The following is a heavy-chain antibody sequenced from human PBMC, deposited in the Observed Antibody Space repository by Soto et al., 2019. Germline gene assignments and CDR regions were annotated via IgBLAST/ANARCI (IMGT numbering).Heavy chain of an antibody. CDR2: ISGSGGST. J-gene: IGHJ4*02. V-gene: IGHV3-23*01. D-gene: IGHD2-8*01. CDR1: GFTFSSYA. Sequence: GGSLRLSCAASGFTFSSYAMSWGRQAPWKGLEWVSAISGSGGSTYYADSVKGRFTISRDNSKNTLYLQMNSLRAEDTAVYYCAKDSSHCTNGVCYFPFDYWGQGALVTVSS. CDR3: AKDSSHCTNGVCYFPFDY.